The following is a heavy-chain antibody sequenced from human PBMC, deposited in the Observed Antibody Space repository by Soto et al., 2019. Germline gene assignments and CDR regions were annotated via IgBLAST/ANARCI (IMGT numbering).Heavy chain of an antibody. D-gene: IGHD6-19*01. Sequence: PGESLKISCKGSGYSFTSYWISWVRQMPGKGLERMGRIDPSDSYTNYSPSFQGHVTISADKSISTAYLQWSSLKASDTAMYYCARHPTIAVAETYYYGMDVWGQGTTVTVSS. CDR3: ARHPTIAVAETYYYGMDV. V-gene: IGHV5-10-1*01. CDR1: GYSFTSYW. CDR2: IDPSDSYT. J-gene: IGHJ6*02.